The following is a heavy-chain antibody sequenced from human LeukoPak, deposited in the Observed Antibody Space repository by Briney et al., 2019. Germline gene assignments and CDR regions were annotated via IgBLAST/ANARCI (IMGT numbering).Heavy chain of an antibody. CDR2: ISSSSSYI. D-gene: IGHD6-19*01. CDR1: GFTFSSYS. CDR3: ARLGSGWSDFYYYYYYYMDV. J-gene: IGHJ6*03. V-gene: IGHV3-21*01. Sequence: GGSLRLSCAASGFTFSSYSMNSVRQAPGKGLEWVSSISSSSSYIYYADSVKGRFAISRDNAKNSLYLQMNRLRAEDTAVYYCARLGSGWSDFYYYYYYYMDVWGKGTTVTVSS.